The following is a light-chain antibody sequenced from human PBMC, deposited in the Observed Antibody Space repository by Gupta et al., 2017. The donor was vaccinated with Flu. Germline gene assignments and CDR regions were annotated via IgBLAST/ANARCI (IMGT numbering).Light chain of an antibody. V-gene: IGLV2-14*01. CDR2: EVT. CDR3: SSYTSRGTLVI. J-gene: IGLJ2*01. CDR1: SDVGGYKY. Sequence: SDVGGYKYVSWYQHHPGQAPKLLIYEVTNRPSGVSIRFSGSKSGNTASLTISGLQAEDEADYFCSSYTSRGTLVIFGGGTKLTVL.